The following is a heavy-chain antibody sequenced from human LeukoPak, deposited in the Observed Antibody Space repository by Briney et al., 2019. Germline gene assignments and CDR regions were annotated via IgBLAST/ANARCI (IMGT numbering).Heavy chain of an antibody. CDR3: ARVRGSKSSDWAFDY. Sequence: GGSLRLSCAASGFTFSSYWMSWVRQAPGKGLEWVANIKQDGSEKYYVDSVKGRFTISRDNAKNSLYLQMNSLRAEDTAVYYCARVRGSKSSDWAFDYWGQGTLVTVSS. D-gene: IGHD3/OR15-3a*01. J-gene: IGHJ4*02. V-gene: IGHV3-7*01. CDR2: IKQDGSEK. CDR1: GFTFSSYW.